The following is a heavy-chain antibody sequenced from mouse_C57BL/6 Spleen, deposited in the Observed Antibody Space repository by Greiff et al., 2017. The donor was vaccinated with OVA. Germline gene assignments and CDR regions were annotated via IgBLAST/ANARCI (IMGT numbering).Heavy chain of an antibody. CDR3: ARRFDY. Sequence: VQLQQSGAELVKPGASVKMSCKASGYTFTSYWITWVKQRPGQGLEWIGDIYPGGGSTHYNEKFKSKATMTVDTASSTAYMQLSSLTSDDSAVYYCARRFDYWGQGTTLTVSS. V-gene: IGHV1-55*01. J-gene: IGHJ2*01. CDR2: IYPGGGST. CDR1: GYTFTSYW.